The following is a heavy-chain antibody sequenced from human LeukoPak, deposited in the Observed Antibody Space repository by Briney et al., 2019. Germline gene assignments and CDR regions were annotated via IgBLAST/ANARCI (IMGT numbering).Heavy chain of an antibody. J-gene: IGHJ4*02. V-gene: IGHV3-23*01. Sequence: GGSLRLSCAASGFTFSSYAMSWVRQAPGKGLEWVSAISGSGGSTYYADSVKGRFTISRDKSKSTLYLQMNSLRAEDTAVYYCAKDIVVVPAATYYFGYWGQGTLVTVSS. CDR1: GFTFSSYA. CDR3: AKDIVVVPAATYYFGY. CDR2: ISGSGGST. D-gene: IGHD2-2*01.